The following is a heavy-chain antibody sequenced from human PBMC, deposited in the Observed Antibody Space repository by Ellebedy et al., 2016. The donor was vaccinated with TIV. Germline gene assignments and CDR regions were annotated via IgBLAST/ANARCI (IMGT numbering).Heavy chain of an antibody. Sequence: AASVKVSCKASGGTFSSYAISWVRQAPGQGLEWMGGIIPIFGTANYAQKFQGRVTITADESTSTAYMELSSLRSEDTAVYYCARGGYNYYYYYGMDVWGQGTTVTVSS. CDR2: IIPIFGTA. D-gene: IGHD5-24*01. CDR1: GGTFSSYA. V-gene: IGHV1-69*13. CDR3: ARGGYNYYYYYGMDV. J-gene: IGHJ6*02.